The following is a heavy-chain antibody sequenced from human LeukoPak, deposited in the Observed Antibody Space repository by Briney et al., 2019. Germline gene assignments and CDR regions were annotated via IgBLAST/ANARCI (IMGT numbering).Heavy chain of an antibody. CDR2: IYPGDSDT. D-gene: IGHD3-22*01. V-gene: IGHV5-51*01. CDR1: GYSFTSYW. Sequence: GESLKISCKGSGYSFTSYWIGWVRQMPGEGLEWMGIIYPGDSDTRYSPSFQGQVTISADKSISTAYLQWSSLKASDTAMYYCARQVEDSSGLFDAFDIWGQGTMVTVSS. J-gene: IGHJ3*02. CDR3: ARQVEDSSGLFDAFDI.